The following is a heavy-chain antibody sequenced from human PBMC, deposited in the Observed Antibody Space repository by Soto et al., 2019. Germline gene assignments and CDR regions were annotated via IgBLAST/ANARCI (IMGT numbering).Heavy chain of an antibody. Sequence: GASVKVSFKASGYTFTSYGISWVRQAPGQGLEWMGWISAYNGNTNYAQKLQGRVTMTTDTSTSTAYMELRSLRSDDTAVYYCARDLVRYYYDSSGLYYFDYWGQGTLVTVSS. CDR2: ISAYNGNT. CDR3: ARDLVRYYYDSSGLYYFDY. CDR1: GYTFTSYG. J-gene: IGHJ4*02. V-gene: IGHV1-18*04. D-gene: IGHD3-22*01.